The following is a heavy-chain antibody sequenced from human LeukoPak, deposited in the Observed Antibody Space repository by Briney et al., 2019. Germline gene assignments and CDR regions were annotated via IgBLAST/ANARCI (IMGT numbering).Heavy chain of an antibody. CDR2: IYYSGST. J-gene: IGHJ5*02. V-gene: IGHV4-31*03. D-gene: IGHD4-23*01. Sequence: PSQTLSLTCTVSGGSISSGGYYWSWIRQHPGKGPEWIGYIYYSGSTYYNPSLKSRVTISVDTSKNQFSLKLSSVTAVDTAVYYCARCRNPRMQTYGGKGNWFDPWGQGTLVTVSS. CDR1: GGSISSGGYY. CDR3: ARCRNPRMQTYGGKGNWFDP.